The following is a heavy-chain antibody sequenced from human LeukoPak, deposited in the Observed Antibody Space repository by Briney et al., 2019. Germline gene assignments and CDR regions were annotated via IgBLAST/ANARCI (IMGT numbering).Heavy chain of an antibody. CDR1: GFTVRNNY. CDR3: ATSDGAQFDY. J-gene: IGHJ4*02. Sequence: GGSLRLSCAASGFTVRNNYMSWVRQAPGKGLEWVSLIYSGGSTYYADSVKGRFTISRDNSENTLYLQMNSLRAEDTALYYCATSDGAQFDYWGQGTLVTVSS. CDR2: IYSGGST. V-gene: IGHV3-53*01. D-gene: IGHD2-21*01.